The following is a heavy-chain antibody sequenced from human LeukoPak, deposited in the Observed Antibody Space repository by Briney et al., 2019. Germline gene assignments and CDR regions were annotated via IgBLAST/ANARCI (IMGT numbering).Heavy chain of an antibody. D-gene: IGHD3-10*01. CDR2: IIPIFGTA. Sequence: SVKVSCKTSGYIFSMFWMHWVRQAPGQGLEWMGGIIPIFGTANYAQKFQGRVTITTDESTSTAYMELSSLRSEDTAVYYCARAGGSGSYYYYMDVWGKGTTVTVSS. V-gene: IGHV1-69*05. CDR1: GYIFSMFW. J-gene: IGHJ6*03. CDR3: ARAGGSGSYYYYMDV.